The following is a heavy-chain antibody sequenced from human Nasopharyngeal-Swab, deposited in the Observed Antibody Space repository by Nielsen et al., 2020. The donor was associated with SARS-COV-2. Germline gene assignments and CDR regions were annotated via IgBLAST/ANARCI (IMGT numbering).Heavy chain of an antibody. CDR3: AKALRGDAFDI. J-gene: IGHJ3*02. CDR1: GFTFNTYA. V-gene: IGHV3-23*01. CDR2: ISGSDYST. Sequence: GGSLRLSCAASGFTFNTYAISWVRQAPGKGLEWVSVISGSDYSTKYADSVKGRFTISRDNSKNTLYLQMNSLRAEDTAVYYCAKALRGDAFDIWGQGTMVTVSS.